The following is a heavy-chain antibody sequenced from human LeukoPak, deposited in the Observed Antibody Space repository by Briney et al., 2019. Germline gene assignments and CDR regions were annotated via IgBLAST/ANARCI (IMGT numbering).Heavy chain of an antibody. Sequence: PSETLSLTCTVSGASISSYYYNWIRQTAGRGLEWIGRLYISGSTDYNPSLKSRDTISVDTSKNQFSLKLSSVTAADTAVYFCAXXXSGSLYFDYWGQGVLVTVSS. CDR1: GASISSYY. V-gene: IGHV4-4*07. D-gene: IGHD3-10*01. CDR2: LYISGST. J-gene: IGHJ4*02. CDR3: AXXXSGSLYFDY.